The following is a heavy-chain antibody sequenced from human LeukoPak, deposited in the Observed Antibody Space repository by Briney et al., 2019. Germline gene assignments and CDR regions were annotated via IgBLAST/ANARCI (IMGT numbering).Heavy chain of an antibody. D-gene: IGHD3-10*01. CDR3: ARARLISGSRQDY. J-gene: IGHJ4*02. V-gene: IGHV1-2*02. CDR1: GYTFAGYF. Sequence: GASVKVSCTASGYTFAGYFMHWVRQAPGQGLEWMGWINPNSGGTNFAQKSQGRVSMTSDISITTAYMELHRLTSDDTAVYYCARARLISGSRQDYWGQGTLVTVSS. CDR2: INPNSGGT.